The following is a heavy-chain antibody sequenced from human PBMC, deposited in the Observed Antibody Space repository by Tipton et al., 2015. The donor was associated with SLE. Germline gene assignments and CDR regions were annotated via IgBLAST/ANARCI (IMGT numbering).Heavy chain of an antibody. CDR3: ARDLTLDY. J-gene: IGHJ4*02. D-gene: IGHD4-23*01. CDR2: IYYSGST. V-gene: IGHV4-39*07. CDR1: GGSISSYY. Sequence: TLSLTCTVSGGSISSYYWSWIRQPPGKGLEWIGSIYYSGSTYYNPSLKSRVTISVDTSKNQFSLKLSSVTAADTAVYYCARDLTLDYWGQGTLVTVSS.